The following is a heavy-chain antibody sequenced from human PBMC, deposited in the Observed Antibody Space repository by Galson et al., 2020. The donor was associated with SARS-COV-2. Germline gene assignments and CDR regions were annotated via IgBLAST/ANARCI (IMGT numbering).Heavy chain of an antibody. Sequence: GGSLRLSCAASGFTFSSYGMHWVRQAPGKGLEWVAVIWYDGSNKYYADSVKGRFTISRDNSKNTLYLQMNSLRAEDTAVYYCARDLGDSSGFPKYYVDYWGQGTLVTVSS. CDR1: GFTFSSYG. D-gene: IGHD3-22*01. V-gene: IGHV3-33*01. CDR3: ARDLGDSSGFPKYYVDY. CDR2: IWYDGSNK. J-gene: IGHJ4*02.